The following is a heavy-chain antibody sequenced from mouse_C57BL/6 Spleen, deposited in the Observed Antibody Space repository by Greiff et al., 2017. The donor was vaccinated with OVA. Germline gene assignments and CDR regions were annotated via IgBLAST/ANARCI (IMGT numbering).Heavy chain of an antibody. Sequence: QVQLQQSGAELMKPGASVKLSCKATGYTFTGYWLEWVKKRPGHGLAWIGAILTGSGSINSNEPFKGKATFTADTSSNTAYMQRSSLTTEDSAIYYCSQTAQARAYWGQGTLVTVSA. CDR2: ILTGSGSI. CDR1: GYTFTGYW. J-gene: IGHJ3*01. V-gene: IGHV1-9*01. CDR3: SQTAQARAY. D-gene: IGHD3-2*02.